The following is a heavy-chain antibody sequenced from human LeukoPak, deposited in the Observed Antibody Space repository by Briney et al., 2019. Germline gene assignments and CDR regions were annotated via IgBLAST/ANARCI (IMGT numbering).Heavy chain of an antibody. CDR2: ISNDGSYI. J-gene: IGHJ4*02. Sequence: PGGSLRPSCGGSGYSFSSYAINWVRQTPGKGLEWLSAISNDGSYIFYTDSVKGRFTTSRDNSRNTVYLQMNGLRVEDTAVYYCATAMGSSASTAYFAYWGQGTLVTVSS. CDR3: ATAMGSSASTAYFAY. V-gene: IGHV3-23*01. D-gene: IGHD6-6*01. CDR1: GYSFSSYA.